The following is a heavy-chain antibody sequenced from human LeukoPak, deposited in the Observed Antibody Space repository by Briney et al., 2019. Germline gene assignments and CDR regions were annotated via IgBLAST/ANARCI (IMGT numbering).Heavy chain of an antibody. D-gene: IGHD3-10*01. CDR1: GGSISSYY. J-gene: IGHJ6*04. CDR2: IYYRGST. Sequence: PSETLSLACTVSGGSISSYYGRWIRQPPGKGLEWIGYIYYRGSTNYNPSLKSRVTISVDTSKNQFSLKLSSVTAADTAVYYCAQGRGASGAFDIWGKGTTVTVSS. V-gene: IGHV4-59*01. CDR3: AQGRGASGAFDI.